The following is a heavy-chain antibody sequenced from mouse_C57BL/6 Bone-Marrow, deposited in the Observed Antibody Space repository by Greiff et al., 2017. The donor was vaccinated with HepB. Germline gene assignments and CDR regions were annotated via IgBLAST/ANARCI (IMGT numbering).Heavy chain of an antibody. CDR2: INPNNGGT. CDR1: GYTFTNYN. D-gene: IGHD1-1*01. J-gene: IGHJ4*01. Sequence: VQLQQSGPELVKPGASVKIPCKASGYTFTNYNMDWVKQSHGKSLEWIGHINPNNGGTNYNQKFKGKATLTVDKSSSTAYMELRSLTSEDTAVFCCARRGTLRNDKAMDYWGQGTSVTVSS. CDR3: ARRGTLRNDKAMDY. V-gene: IGHV1-18*01.